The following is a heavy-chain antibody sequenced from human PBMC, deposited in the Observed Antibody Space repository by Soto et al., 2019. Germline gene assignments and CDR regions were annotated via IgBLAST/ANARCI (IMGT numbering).Heavy chain of an antibody. CDR3: ARSPSLRGGGMDV. J-gene: IGHJ6*02. V-gene: IGHV5-51*01. Sequence: PGESLKISCKGSGYSFASYWIAWVRQMPGKGLELMGIIYPGDSDTRYSPSFQGQVTISADKSMSTAYLQWSSLKASDTAMYYCARSPSLRGGGMDVWGQGTTVTVSS. CDR1: GYSFASYW. CDR2: IYPGDSDT.